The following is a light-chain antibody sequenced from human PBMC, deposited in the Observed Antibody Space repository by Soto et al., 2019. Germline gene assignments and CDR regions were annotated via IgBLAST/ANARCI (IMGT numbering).Light chain of an antibody. Sequence: EIVFTQSPATLSLSPGERATLSCRASQSVGSFLAWYQQKPGQAPRLLIYDTSIRATGIPARFSGSGSGTDFTLTISSLEPEDFAVYYCQQRNSWPPTFTFGQGTRLEI. CDR2: DTS. CDR3: QQRNSWPPTFT. V-gene: IGKV3-11*01. J-gene: IGKJ5*01. CDR1: QSVGSF.